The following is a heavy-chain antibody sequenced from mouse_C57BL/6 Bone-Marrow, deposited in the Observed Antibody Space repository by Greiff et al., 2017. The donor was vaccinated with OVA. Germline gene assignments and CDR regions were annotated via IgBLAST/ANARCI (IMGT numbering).Heavy chain of an antibody. Sequence: QVQLQQPGAELVKPGASVKLSCKASGYTFTSYWMHWVKQRPGQGLEWIGRIHPNSGSTNYNEKFKIKATLTVDKSSSTAYLQLSSLTSEDSAVYYCARSPYYFDYWDRGTTLTVSS. CDR1: GYTFTSYW. J-gene: IGHJ2*01. CDR3: ARSPYYFDY. CDR2: IHPNSGST. V-gene: IGHV1-64*01.